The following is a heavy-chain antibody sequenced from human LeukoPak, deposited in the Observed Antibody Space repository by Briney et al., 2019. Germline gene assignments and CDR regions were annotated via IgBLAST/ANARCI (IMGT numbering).Heavy chain of an antibody. J-gene: IGHJ4*02. CDR1: GYTFTSYG. V-gene: IGHV1-18*01. Sequence: ASVKVSCKASGYTFTSYGISWVRQAPGQGLEWMGWISAYNGNTNYAQKLQGRVTMTTDTSTSTAYMELRSLRSDATAVYYCARDGGIAAAGTGRVFDYWGQGTLVTVSS. D-gene: IGHD6-13*01. CDR2: ISAYNGNT. CDR3: ARDGGIAAAGTGRVFDY.